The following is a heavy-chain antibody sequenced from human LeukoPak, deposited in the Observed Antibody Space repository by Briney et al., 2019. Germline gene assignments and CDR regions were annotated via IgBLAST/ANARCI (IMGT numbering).Heavy chain of an antibody. CDR3: AKKYSTGLDP. Sequence: GGSLRLSCAASGFTFGSYAMSWVRQAPGKGLEWVSDINGSGGSTYYTDSVKGRFTISRDNSKNTLYLQMNSLRAEDTAIYYCAKKYSTGLDPWGHGTLVTVSS. V-gene: IGHV3-23*01. CDR2: INGSGGST. D-gene: IGHD1-26*01. CDR1: GFTFGSYA. J-gene: IGHJ5*02.